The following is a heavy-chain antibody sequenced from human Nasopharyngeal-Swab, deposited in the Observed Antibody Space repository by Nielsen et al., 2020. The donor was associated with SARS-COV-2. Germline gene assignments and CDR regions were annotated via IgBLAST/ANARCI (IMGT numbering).Heavy chain of an antibody. J-gene: IGHJ6*03. V-gene: IGHV5-51*01. CDR2: IYPGDSDT. CDR3: ARQGAVAGYYYYYTDV. CDR1: GYSFTSYW. D-gene: IGHD6-19*01. Sequence: KVSCKGSGYSFTSYWIGWVRQMPGKGLEWMGIIYPGDSDTRYSPSFQGQVTISADKSISTAYLQWSSLKASDTAMYYCARQGAVAGYYYYYTDVWGKGTTVTVSS.